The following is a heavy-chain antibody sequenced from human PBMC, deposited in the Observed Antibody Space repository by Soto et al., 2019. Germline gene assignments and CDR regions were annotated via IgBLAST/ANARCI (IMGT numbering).Heavy chain of an antibody. J-gene: IGHJ4*02. D-gene: IGHD6-25*01. CDR1: GYTFTTYD. V-gene: IGHV1-8*01. CDR3: ARRKERSGPHYFDY. CDR2: MNPYSGNT. Sequence: ASVKVSCKASGYTFTTYDISWMRQATGQGLEWMGWMNPYSGNTGYAQKFQGRVTVTRNTSISTVYMELSGLRPDDTAVYYCARRKERSGPHYFDYWGQGSQVTVLL.